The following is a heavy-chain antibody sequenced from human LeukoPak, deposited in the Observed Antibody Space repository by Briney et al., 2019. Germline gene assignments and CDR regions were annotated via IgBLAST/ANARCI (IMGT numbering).Heavy chain of an antibody. CDR2: IIPILGIA. D-gene: IGHD1-26*01. CDR1: GGTFSSYA. CDR3: AREGALIVGATGSFDY. J-gene: IGHJ4*02. Sequence: ASVTVSCKASGGTFSSYAISWVRQAPGQGLEWMGRIIPILGIANYAQKFQGRVTITADKSTSTAYMELSSLRSEDTAVYYCAREGALIVGATGSFDYWGQGTLVTVSS. V-gene: IGHV1-69*04.